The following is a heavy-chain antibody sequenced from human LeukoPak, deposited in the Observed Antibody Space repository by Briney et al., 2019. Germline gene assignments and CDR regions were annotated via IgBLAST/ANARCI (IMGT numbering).Heavy chain of an antibody. Sequence: PSETLSLTCTVSGGSISSYYWSWIRQPPGKGLDWIGYIYYSGSTKYNPSLKSRVTISVDTSKNQFSLKLSSVTAADTAVYYCARYRGKTTVSSLDWFDPWGQGTLVTVSS. CDR2: IYYSGST. CDR3: ARYRGKTTVSSLDWFDP. J-gene: IGHJ5*02. CDR1: GGSISSYY. V-gene: IGHV4-59*01. D-gene: IGHD4-11*01.